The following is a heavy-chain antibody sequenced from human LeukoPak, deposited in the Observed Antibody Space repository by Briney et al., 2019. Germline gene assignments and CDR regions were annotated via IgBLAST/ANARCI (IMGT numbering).Heavy chain of an antibody. V-gene: IGHV2-5*01. CDR2: IYWNDDK. J-gene: IGHJ4*02. Sequence: ESAPTLVNPTQTLTLTCTFSGFSLSTRGVGVGWIRQPPGKALEWLALIYWNDDKRYSPSLKSRLTITKDTSKNQVVLTMTNMDPVDTATYYCAHRGAYYYDSSGYYSFDYWGQGTLVTVS. CDR3: AHRGAYYYDSSGYYSFDY. CDR1: GFSLSTRGVG. D-gene: IGHD3-22*01.